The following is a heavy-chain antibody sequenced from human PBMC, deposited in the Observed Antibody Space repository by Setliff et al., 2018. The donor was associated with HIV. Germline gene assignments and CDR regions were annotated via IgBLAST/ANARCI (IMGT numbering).Heavy chain of an antibody. CDR1: GGSINSYY. Sequence: SETLSLTCTVSGGSINSYYWNWIRQSPGKGLEWIGYIGYNGDTSYNPSLNSRVTLSVDRSKNQFSLKLSSVSAADTAVYFCARWGASGGRPDWHAFDMCGQGTMVTVSS. V-gene: IGHV4-59*01. CDR2: IGYNGDT. J-gene: IGHJ3*02. CDR3: ARWGASGGRPDWHAFDM. D-gene: IGHD2-15*01.